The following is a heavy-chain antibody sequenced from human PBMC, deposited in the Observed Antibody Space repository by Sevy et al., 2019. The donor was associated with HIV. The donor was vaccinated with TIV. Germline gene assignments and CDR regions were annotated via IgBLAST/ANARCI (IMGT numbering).Heavy chain of an antibody. CDR3: TRYPDFWGGPDYYFDY. CDR1: GFTFGDYA. V-gene: IGHV3-49*04. D-gene: IGHD3-3*01. Sequence: GGSLRLSCTASGFTFGDYAMSWVRQAPGKGLEWVGFIRSKAYGGTTEYAESVKGRFTITRDDSKNIAYLKMNSLKTEDTAVYYCTRYPDFWGGPDYYFDYWGQGTLVTVSS. J-gene: IGHJ4*02. CDR2: IRSKAYGGTT.